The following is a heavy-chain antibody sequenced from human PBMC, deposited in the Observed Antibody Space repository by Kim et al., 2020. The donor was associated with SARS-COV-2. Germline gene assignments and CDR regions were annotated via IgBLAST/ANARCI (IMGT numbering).Heavy chain of an antibody. CDR1: GFTFSSYG. V-gene: IGHV3-30*18. D-gene: IGHD2-15*01. Sequence: GGSLRLSCAASGFTFSSYGMHWVRQAPGKGLEWVAVISYDGSNKYYADSVKGRFTISRDNSKNTLYLQMNSLRAEDTALYYCAKVGRPYGGKVLSPLDYWGQGTLVTVSS. CDR3: AKVGRPYGGKVLSPLDY. CDR2: ISYDGSNK. J-gene: IGHJ4*02.